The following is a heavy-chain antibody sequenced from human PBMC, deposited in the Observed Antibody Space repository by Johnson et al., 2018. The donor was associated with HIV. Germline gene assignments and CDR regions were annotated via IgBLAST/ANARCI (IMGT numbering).Heavy chain of an antibody. V-gene: IGHV3-30*02. CDR3: AKRNYGSGGNAFDI. D-gene: IGHD3-10*01. J-gene: IGHJ3*02. CDR1: GFTFSSYG. Sequence: QMLLVESGGGVVQPGGSLTLSCAASGFTFSSYGMHWVRQAPVKGMEWVGFIRFDGSDKFYADSVKGRFTISRDNSKNTLYLQMNSLRAEDTAVYYCAKRNYGSGGNAFDIWGQGTMVTVSS. CDR2: IRFDGSDK.